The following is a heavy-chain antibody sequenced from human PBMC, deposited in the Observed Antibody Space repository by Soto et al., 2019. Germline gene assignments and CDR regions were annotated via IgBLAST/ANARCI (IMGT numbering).Heavy chain of an antibody. CDR2: INGDGIST. V-gene: IGHV3-74*01. J-gene: IGHJ6*02. CDR3: ARDRLSYQVGNYYYYGIDV. D-gene: IGHD2-2*01. CDR1: GFTFGNYW. Sequence: PWGSLRLSCSASGFTFGNYWMHWCRQAPGKGLVWVSRINGDGISTYYADSVRGRFLISRDNAKNTLYLQMNSLRAKDTAVYYWARDRLSYQVGNYYYYGIDVWGQGTTVTVSS.